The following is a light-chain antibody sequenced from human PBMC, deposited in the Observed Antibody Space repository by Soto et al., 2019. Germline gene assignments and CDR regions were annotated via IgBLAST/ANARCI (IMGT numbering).Light chain of an antibody. J-gene: IGLJ1*01. Sequence: QSVLTQPASLSGSPGQSITISCTGTSIDVGGYNYVSWYQQHPGKAPKLMIYDVSNRPSGVSNRFSGSKSGNTASLTISGLQAEDEADYYCSSYTSSSTRVFGTGTKLTVL. CDR3: SSYTSSSTRV. V-gene: IGLV2-14*01. CDR1: SIDVGGYNY. CDR2: DVS.